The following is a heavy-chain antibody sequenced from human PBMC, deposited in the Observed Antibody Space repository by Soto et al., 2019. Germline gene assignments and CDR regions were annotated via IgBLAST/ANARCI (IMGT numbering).Heavy chain of an antibody. Sequence: SETLSLTCTVSGGSISSYYWSWIRQPPGKGLEWIGYIYYSGSTNYNPSLKSRVTISVDTSKNQFSLKLSSVTAADTAVHYCARGAWHSSGYNWFDPWGQGTLVTVSS. CDR2: IYYSGST. CDR3: ARGAWHSSGYNWFDP. D-gene: IGHD6-19*01. CDR1: GGSISSYY. J-gene: IGHJ5*02. V-gene: IGHV4-59*01.